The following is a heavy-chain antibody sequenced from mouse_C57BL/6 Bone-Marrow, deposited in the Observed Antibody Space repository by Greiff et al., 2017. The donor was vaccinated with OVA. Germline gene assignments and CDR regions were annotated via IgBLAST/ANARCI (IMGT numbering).Heavy chain of an antibody. D-gene: IGHD1-1*01. J-gene: IGHJ2*01. CDR3: ARGKYYYGSSGSY. CDR2: IHPNSGST. CDR1: GYTFTSYW. Sequence: QVQLQQPGAELVKPGASVKLSCKASGYTFTSYWMHWVKQRPGQGLEWIGRIHPNSGSTNYNEKFKSKATLPVDKSSSTAYMQLSSLTSGDSSVYYCARGKYYYGSSGSYWGQGTTLTVSS. V-gene: IGHV1-64*01.